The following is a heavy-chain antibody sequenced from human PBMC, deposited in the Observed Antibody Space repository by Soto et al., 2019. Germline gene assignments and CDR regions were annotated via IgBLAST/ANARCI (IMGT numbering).Heavy chain of an antibody. CDR1: GGSISSYY. D-gene: IGHD4-17*01. J-gene: IGHJ4*02. CDR2: IYCSGST. CDR3: ARESRDYGDYGIAY. Sequence: PSETLSLTCTVSGGSISSYYWSWIRQPPGKGLEWIGYIYCSGSTNYNPSLKSRVTISVDTSKNQFSLKLSSVTAADTAVYYCARESRDYGDYGIAYWGQGTLVTVSS. V-gene: IGHV4-59*01.